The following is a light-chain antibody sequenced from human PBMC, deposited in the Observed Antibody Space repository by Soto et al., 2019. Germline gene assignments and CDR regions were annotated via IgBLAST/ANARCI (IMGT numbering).Light chain of an antibody. Sequence: EIVLTQSPATLSLSPGERATLSCRASQSVSSYLAWYQQKPGQGPRLLIYDASSRASGIPARFSGSGSGTDFTLTISRLEPEDFAVYHCQQRSNWPSITFGQGTRLEIK. CDR1: QSVSSY. J-gene: IGKJ5*01. CDR3: QQRSNWPSIT. CDR2: DAS. V-gene: IGKV3-11*01.